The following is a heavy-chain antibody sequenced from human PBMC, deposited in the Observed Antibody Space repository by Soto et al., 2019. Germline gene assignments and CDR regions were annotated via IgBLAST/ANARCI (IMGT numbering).Heavy chain of an antibody. CDR2: INAGNGNT. J-gene: IGHJ4*02. CDR3: ARDLGGWPDY. D-gene: IGHD6-19*01. Sequence: QVQLVQSGAEVKKPGASGKVSCKASGYTFTSYAIHWVRQAPGQRLEWMGWINAGNGNTKYSQKFQDRVTITRDTSASTAYMELSSLRSEDTAVYYCARDLGGWPDYWGQGTLVTVSS. V-gene: IGHV1-3*01. CDR1: GYTFTSYA.